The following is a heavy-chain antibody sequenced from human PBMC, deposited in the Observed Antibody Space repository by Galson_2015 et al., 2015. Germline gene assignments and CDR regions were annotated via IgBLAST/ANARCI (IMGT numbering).Heavy chain of an antibody. CDR1: GFAFSTYG. Sequence: SLRLSCAASGFAFSTYGMHWVRQAPGKGPEWVAIIWYDGSYKYYADSVKGRFTISRDNSKNTLYLQMNSLRAEDTAVYYCARDLGGPYSSSSHFGYWGQGTLVTVSS. D-gene: IGHD6-6*01. J-gene: IGHJ4*02. V-gene: IGHV3-33*01. CDR3: ARDLGGPYSSSSHFGY. CDR2: IWYDGSYK.